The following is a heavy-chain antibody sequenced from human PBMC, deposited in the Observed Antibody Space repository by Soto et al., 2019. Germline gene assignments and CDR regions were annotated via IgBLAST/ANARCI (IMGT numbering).Heavy chain of an antibody. Sequence: SETLSLTCTVSGGSISSYYWSWIRQPPGKGLEWIGYIYYSGSTNYNPSLKSRVTISVDTSKNQFSLKLSSVTAADTAVYYCARAITIFGVVGYYYYYMDVWGNGTTVTVSS. D-gene: IGHD3-3*01. CDR1: GGSISSYY. V-gene: IGHV4-59*01. CDR3: ARAITIFGVVGYYYYYMDV. CDR2: IYYSGST. J-gene: IGHJ6*03.